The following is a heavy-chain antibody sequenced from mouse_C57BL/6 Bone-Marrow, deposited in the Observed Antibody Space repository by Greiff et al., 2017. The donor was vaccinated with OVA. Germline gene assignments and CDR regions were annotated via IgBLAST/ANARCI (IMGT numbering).Heavy chain of an antibody. J-gene: IGHJ4*01. CDR3: AREGWLLNCFYAMDY. Sequence: EVQLQQSGPELVKPGASVKMSCKASGYTFTDYNMHWVKQSHGKSLEWIGYINPNNGGTSYNQKFKGKATLTVNKSSSTAYMELRSLTSEDSAVYYCAREGWLLNCFYAMDYWGQGTSVTVSS. V-gene: IGHV1-22*01. CDR2: INPNNGGT. CDR1: GYTFTDYN. D-gene: IGHD2-3*01.